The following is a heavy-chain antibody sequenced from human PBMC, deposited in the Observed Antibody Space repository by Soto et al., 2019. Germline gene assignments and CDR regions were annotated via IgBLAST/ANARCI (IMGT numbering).Heavy chain of an antibody. CDR1: GHSVNSITYY. CDR2: IYDSGSI. D-gene: IGHD3-10*01. Sequence: PSETLSLTCTVSGHSVNSITYYWGWIRQPPGKGLEWIGSIYDSGSIYYNPSLKSRVTISVDTSKNQFSLKLTSVTAAATVVYYCARNHYGSGSFRHFDYWGQGTLVTVSS. J-gene: IGHJ4*02. V-gene: IGHV4-39*01. CDR3: ARNHYGSGSFRHFDY.